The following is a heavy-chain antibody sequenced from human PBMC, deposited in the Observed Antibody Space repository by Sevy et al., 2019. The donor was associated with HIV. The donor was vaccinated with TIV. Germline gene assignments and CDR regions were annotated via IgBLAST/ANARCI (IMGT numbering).Heavy chain of an antibody. CDR1: GGSISGYY. CDR3: ARAAPSYYYRVDV. V-gene: IGHV4-59*01. Sequence: SETLSLTCTVSGGSISGYYWSWIRQPPGKGLEWIGYIFYNRSTNYNPSLKTRATISVDTSKNQFSLKLTSVTAADTAVYYCARAAPSYYYRVDVWGQGTTVTVSS. J-gene: IGHJ6*02. CDR2: IFYNRST.